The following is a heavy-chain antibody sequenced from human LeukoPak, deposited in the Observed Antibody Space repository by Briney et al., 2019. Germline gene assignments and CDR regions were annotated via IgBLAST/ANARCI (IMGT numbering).Heavy chain of an antibody. CDR1: GFTFSSYA. CDR3: AKLPRYYDFWSGYFEGGYYFDY. CDR2: ISGSGGST. J-gene: IGHJ4*02. V-gene: IGHV3-23*01. Sequence: GGSLRLSCAASGFTFSSYAMSWVRQAPGKGLEWVSAISGSGGSTYYADSVKGRFTISRDNSKNTLYLQMNSLRAEDTAVYYCAKLPRYYDFWSGYFEGGYYFDYWGQGTLVTVSS. D-gene: IGHD3-3*01.